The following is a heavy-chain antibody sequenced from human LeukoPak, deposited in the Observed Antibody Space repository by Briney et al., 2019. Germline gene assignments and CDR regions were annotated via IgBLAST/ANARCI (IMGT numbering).Heavy chain of an antibody. V-gene: IGHV3-11*01. Sequence: GGSLRLSCAASGFTFSDYYMSWIRQAPGKGLEWVSYISSSGSTIYYADSVKGRFTISRDNAKNSLYLQMNSLRAEDTAVYYCARGPAIVATMAIDDWGQGTLVTVSS. J-gene: IGHJ4*02. D-gene: IGHD5-12*01. CDR2: ISSSGSTI. CDR1: GFTFSDYY. CDR3: ARGPAIVATMAIDD.